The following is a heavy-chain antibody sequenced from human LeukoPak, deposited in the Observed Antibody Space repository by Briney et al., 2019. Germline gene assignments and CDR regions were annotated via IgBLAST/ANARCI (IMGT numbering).Heavy chain of an antibody. V-gene: IGHV3-53*01. Sequence: PGGSLRLSCAASGFTVSSNYMSWVRQAPGTGLEWVSVIYSGGSTYYADSVKGRFTISRDNSKNTLYLQMNSLRAEDTAVYYCARDHYYGSGSLGYYMDVWGKGTTVTVSS. D-gene: IGHD3-10*01. CDR3: ARDHYYGSGSLGYYMDV. J-gene: IGHJ6*03. CDR2: IYSGGST. CDR1: GFTVSSNY.